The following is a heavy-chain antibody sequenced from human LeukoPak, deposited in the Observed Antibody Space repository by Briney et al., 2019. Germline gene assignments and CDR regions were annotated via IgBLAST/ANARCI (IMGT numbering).Heavy chain of an antibody. Sequence: GRSLRLSCAASGFTFSSYGMHWVRQAPGKGVEWVAVISYHGTDQFYADSVKGRFTISRDNSKNTLYLQMNSMRVEDTAVYYCAGSWFYRDYFEYWGQGTLVTVSS. CDR2: ISYHGTDQ. D-gene: IGHD3-10*01. CDR1: GFTFSSYG. V-gene: IGHV3-30*03. CDR3: AGSWFYRDYFEY. J-gene: IGHJ4*02.